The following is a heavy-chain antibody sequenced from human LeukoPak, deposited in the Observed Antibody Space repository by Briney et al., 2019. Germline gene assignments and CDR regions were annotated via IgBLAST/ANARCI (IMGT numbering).Heavy chain of an antibody. Sequence: PSETLSLTCTVSGGSISRSNYYWSWIRQPPGKGLEWIGEINQSGSTNHNPSLKSRVTISVHTSKNQFSLNLSSVTAADTAVYYCARRSYDILTGYKYGMDVWGQGTTVTVSS. J-gene: IGHJ6*02. V-gene: IGHV4-39*07. CDR3: ARRSYDILTGYKYGMDV. CDR1: GGSISRSNYY. CDR2: INQSGST. D-gene: IGHD3-9*01.